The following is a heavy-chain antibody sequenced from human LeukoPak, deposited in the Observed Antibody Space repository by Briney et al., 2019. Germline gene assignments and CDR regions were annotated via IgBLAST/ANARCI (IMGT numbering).Heavy chain of an antibody. CDR3: AKDGLRTSPYYFDY. V-gene: IGHV3-30*18. Sequence: GGSLRLSCAASGFTFSSYGMHWVRQAPGKGLEWVAVISYDGSNKYYADSVKGRFTISRDNSKNTLYLQMNSLRAEDAAVYYCAKDGLRTSPYYFDYWGQGTLVTVSS. CDR1: GFTFSSYG. D-gene: IGHD3-3*01. J-gene: IGHJ4*02. CDR2: ISYDGSNK.